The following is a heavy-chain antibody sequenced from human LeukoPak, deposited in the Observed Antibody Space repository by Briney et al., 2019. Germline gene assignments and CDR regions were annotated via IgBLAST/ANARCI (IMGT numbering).Heavy chain of an antibody. Sequence: GGSLRLSCTASGFTFSSSEMNWVRQAPGKGLEWVSYISSLGTKIYYADSVKGRFTMSRDNAKNSLYLQMNSLRAEDTAVYYCARVRGSWYNLDYWGQGTLVTVSS. V-gene: IGHV3-48*03. J-gene: IGHJ4*02. D-gene: IGHD6-13*01. CDR2: ISSLGTKI. CDR3: ARVRGSWYNLDY. CDR1: GFTFSSSE.